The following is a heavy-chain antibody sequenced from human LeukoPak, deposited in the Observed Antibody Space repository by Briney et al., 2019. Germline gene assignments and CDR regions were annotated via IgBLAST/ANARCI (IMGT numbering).Heavy chain of an antibody. Sequence: PGGSLRLSCAASGFTFSSYGMHWVRQAPGKGLEWVAVISYDGSNKYYADSVKGRFTISRDNSKNTLYLQMNSLRAEDTAVYYSAKDRSSTTGFDPWGQGTLVTVSS. CDR2: ISYDGSNK. D-gene: IGHD4-11*01. J-gene: IGHJ5*02. CDR3: AKDRSSTTGFDP. V-gene: IGHV3-30*18. CDR1: GFTFSSYG.